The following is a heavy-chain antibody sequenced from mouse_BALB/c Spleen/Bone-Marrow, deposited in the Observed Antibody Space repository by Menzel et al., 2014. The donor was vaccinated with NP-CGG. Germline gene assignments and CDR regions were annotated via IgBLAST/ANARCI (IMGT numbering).Heavy chain of an antibody. D-gene: IGHD1-1*01. CDR3: ARASVVPYYFDF. J-gene: IGHJ2*01. CDR1: GYTFSNYW. CDR2: ILPGSGTA. Sequence: VKLQESGAELMKPGASVKISCKATGYTFSNYWIDWVKQRPGHGPEWIGEILPGSGTANYNEKFKGKATFTADTSSNTAYMQLSSLTSEDSALYYCARASVVPYYFDFWGQGTTLTVSS. V-gene: IGHV1-9*01.